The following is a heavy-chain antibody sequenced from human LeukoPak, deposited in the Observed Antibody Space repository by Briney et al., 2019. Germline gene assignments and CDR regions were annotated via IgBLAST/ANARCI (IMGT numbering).Heavy chain of an antibody. CDR2: VTGSGADT. Sequence: GGSLRLSCAASGFMFSSYEMAWVRQAPGKGLEWVSTVTGSGADTRYADSVRGRFTISRDNSKNTVYLQMNSLRAEDTAVYYCAKPLTWIQLWSPFDYWGQGTLVTVSS. V-gene: IGHV3-23*01. D-gene: IGHD5-18*01. CDR1: GFMFSSYE. J-gene: IGHJ4*02. CDR3: AKPLTWIQLWSPFDY.